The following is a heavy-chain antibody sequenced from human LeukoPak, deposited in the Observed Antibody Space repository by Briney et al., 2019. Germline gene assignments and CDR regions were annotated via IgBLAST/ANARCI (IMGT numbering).Heavy chain of an antibody. Sequence: SVKVSCKASGGTFSSYAISWVRQAPGQGLEWMGGIIPIFGTANYAQKFQGRVTITADKSTSTAYMELSSLRSEDTAVYYCAREDYYDSGSFDPWGQGTLVTVSS. CDR3: AREDYYDSGSFDP. J-gene: IGHJ5*02. V-gene: IGHV1-69*06. CDR1: GGTFSSYA. D-gene: IGHD3-22*01. CDR2: IIPIFGTA.